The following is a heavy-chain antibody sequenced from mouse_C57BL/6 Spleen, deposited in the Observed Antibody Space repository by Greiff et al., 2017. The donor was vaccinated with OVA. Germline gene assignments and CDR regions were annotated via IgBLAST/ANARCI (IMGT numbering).Heavy chain of an antibody. Sequence: QVQLKESGAELARPGASVKLSCKASGYTFTSYGISWVKQRTGQGLEWIGEIYPRSGNTYYNEKFKGKATLTADKSSSTAYMELRSLTSEDSAVYFCASLLKQGAMDYWGQGTSVTVSS. CDR1: GYTFTSYG. D-gene: IGHD1-2*01. CDR3: ASLLKQGAMDY. V-gene: IGHV1-81*01. J-gene: IGHJ4*01. CDR2: IYPRSGNT.